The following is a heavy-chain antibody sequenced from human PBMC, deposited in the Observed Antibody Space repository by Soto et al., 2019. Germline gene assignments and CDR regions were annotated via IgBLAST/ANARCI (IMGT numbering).Heavy chain of an antibody. CDR3: ASGDSSRWYHFAY. D-gene: IGHD6-13*01. V-gene: IGHV4-31*03. CDR2: IYSSGST. J-gene: IGHJ4*02. Sequence: PSETLSLTCTVSGGSISSGGYYWSWIRQHPGKGLEWIGYIYSSGSTYYNPSLKSRVTISVDTSHNQFHLKLTSVTAADTAVYYCASGDSSRWYHFAYWGQGTLVTVSS. CDR1: GGSISSGGYY.